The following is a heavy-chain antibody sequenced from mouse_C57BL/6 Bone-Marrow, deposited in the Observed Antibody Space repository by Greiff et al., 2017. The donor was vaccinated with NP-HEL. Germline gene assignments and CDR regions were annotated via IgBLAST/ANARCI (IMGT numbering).Heavy chain of an antibody. CDR2: ISNGGGST. J-gene: IGHJ1*03. CDR1: GFTFSDYY. CDR3: ARHVYLLWLRQGYFDV. D-gene: IGHD2-2*01. Sequence: EVMLVESGGGLVQPGGSLKLSCAASGFTFSDYYMYWVRQTPEKRLEWVAYISNGGGSTYYPDTVKGRFTISRDNAKNTLYLQMSRLKSEDTAMYYCARHVYLLWLRQGYFDVWGTGTTVTVSS. V-gene: IGHV5-12*01.